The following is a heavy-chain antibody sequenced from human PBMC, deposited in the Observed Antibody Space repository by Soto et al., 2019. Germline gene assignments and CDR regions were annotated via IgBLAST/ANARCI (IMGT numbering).Heavy chain of an antibody. CDR1: GFNFSSHE. CDR2: ISRSGATI. J-gene: IGHJ4*02. Sequence: PGGSLRLSCAASGFNFSSHEMNWVRQAPGKGLEWVSSISRSGATIHYTDSVRGRFTISRDNAKKSLYLQMNSLRAEDSAVYYCARTLCSSPSCRKSDYWGQGTLVTVSS. D-gene: IGHD2-2*01. CDR3: ARTLCSSPSCRKSDY. V-gene: IGHV3-48*03.